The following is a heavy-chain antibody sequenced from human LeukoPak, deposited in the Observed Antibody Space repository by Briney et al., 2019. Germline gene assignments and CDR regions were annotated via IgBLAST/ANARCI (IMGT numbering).Heavy chain of an antibody. CDR1: GYTFTGYY. J-gene: IGHJ4*02. Sequence: ASVKVSCKASGYTFTGYYMHWVRQAPGQGLEWMGWISAYNGNTNYAQKLQGRVTMTTDTSTSTAYMELRSLRSDDTAVYYCARIGTIFGVVRYYFDYWGQGTLVTVSS. V-gene: IGHV1-18*04. D-gene: IGHD3-3*01. CDR3: ARIGTIFGVVRYYFDY. CDR2: ISAYNGNT.